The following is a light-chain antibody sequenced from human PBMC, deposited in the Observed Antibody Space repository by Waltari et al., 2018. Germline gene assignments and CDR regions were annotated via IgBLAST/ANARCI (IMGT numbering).Light chain of an antibody. J-gene: IGKJ4*01. CDR1: QGINNY. Sequence: DIQMTQSPYSLSASVGDRVTITCRASQGINNYLSWYQQKPGKAPKRLIYYASNLESGVPSRFIGSGSGTDYTLIIMSLQPEDIATYYCQQYDNFPLTFGGWTMLEIK. CDR2: YAS. CDR3: QQYDNFPLT. V-gene: IGKV1-33*01.